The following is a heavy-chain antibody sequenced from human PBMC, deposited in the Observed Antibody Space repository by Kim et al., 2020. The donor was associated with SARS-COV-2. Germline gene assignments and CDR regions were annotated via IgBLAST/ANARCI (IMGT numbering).Heavy chain of an antibody. CDR2: INHSGST. Sequence: SETLSLTCAVYGGSFSGYYWSWIRQPPGKGLEWIGEINHSGSTNYNPSLKSRVTISVDTSKNQFSLKLSSVTAADTAVYYCARGVITMVRGVILAFDIWGQGTMVTVSS. V-gene: IGHV4-34*01. CDR1: GGSFSGYY. CDR3: ARGVITMVRGVILAFDI. D-gene: IGHD3-10*01. J-gene: IGHJ3*02.